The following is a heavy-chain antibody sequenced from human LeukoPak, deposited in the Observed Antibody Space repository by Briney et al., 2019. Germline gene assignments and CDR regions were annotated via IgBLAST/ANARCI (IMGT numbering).Heavy chain of an antibody. CDR3: ARRLPAEALDDYYGMDV. J-gene: IGHJ6*04. CDR1: GFTFSSYE. D-gene: IGHD2-2*01. V-gene: IGHV3-48*03. Sequence: GGSLRPSCAASGFTFSSYEMNWVRQAPGKGLEWVSYISSSGSTIYYADSVKGRFTISRDNAKNSLYLQMNSLRAEDTAVYYCARRLPAEALDDYYGMDVWGKGTTVTVSS. CDR2: ISSSGSTI.